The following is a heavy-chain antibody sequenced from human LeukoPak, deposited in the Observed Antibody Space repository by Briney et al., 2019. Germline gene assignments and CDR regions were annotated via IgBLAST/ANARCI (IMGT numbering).Heavy chain of an antibody. CDR3: ARDQGYSSGWYGELSDY. D-gene: IGHD6-19*01. CDR2: INPNSGGT. Sequence: ASVKVSCKASGYTFTGYYMHWVRQAPGQGLEWMGRINPNSGGTNYAQKFQGRVTMTRDTSISTAYMELSRLRSDDTAVYYCARDQGYSSGWYGELSDYWGQGTLVTVPS. V-gene: IGHV1-2*06. CDR1: GYTFTGYY. J-gene: IGHJ4*02.